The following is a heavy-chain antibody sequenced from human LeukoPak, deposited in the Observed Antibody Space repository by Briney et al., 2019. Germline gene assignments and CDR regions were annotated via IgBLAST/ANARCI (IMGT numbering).Heavy chain of an antibody. CDR2: INPSGGST. D-gene: IGHD4-17*01. V-gene: IGHV1-46*01. Sequence: ASVKVSCKASGYTFTSYYMHWVRQAPGQGLEWMGIINPSGGSTSYAQKFQGRVTMTRDTSTSTAYMELRGLRSDDTAVYYCARVGGYGFDYWGQGTLVTVSS. CDR3: ARVGGYGFDY. CDR1: GYTFTSYY. J-gene: IGHJ4*02.